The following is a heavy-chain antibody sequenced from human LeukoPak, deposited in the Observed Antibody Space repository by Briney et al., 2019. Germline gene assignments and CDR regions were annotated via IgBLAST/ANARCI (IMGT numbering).Heavy chain of an antibody. Sequence: ASVKVSCEASGYTFTGYYMHWVRQAPGQGLEWMGWINPNSGGTNYAQKFQGRVTMTRDTSISTAYMELSRLRSDDTAVYYCARVLSYSSGWYDYWGQGTLVTVSS. CDR3: ARVLSYSSGWYDY. CDR1: GYTFTGYY. V-gene: IGHV1-2*02. CDR2: INPNSGGT. D-gene: IGHD6-19*01. J-gene: IGHJ4*02.